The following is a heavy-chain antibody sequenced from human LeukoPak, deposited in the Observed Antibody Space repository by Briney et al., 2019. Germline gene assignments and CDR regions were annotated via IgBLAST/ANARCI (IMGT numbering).Heavy chain of an antibody. CDR2: FDHEDGEDGGT. CDR1: GNTLTELS. CDR3: TTGHCYDSSGYPYNFDY. J-gene: IGHJ4*02. D-gene: IGHD3-22*01. Sequence: GSSVKVSCEVSGNTLTELSMHWVRQTPGRGLEWMGRFDHEDGEDGGTIYAQIFQGRVTMTEDTSTDTAYMELSSLRSEDTGVYCCTTGHCYDSSGYPYNFDYWGQGTLVTVSS. V-gene: IGHV1-24*01.